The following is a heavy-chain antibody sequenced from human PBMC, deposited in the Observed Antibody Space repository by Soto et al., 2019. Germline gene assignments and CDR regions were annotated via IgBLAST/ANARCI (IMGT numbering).Heavy chain of an antibody. CDR3: VKHRDCDGNTCYSGEFDP. CDR1: GGSIRSGNYY. J-gene: IGHJ5*02. CDR2: IYYSGRT. Sequence: SETLSLTCTVSGGSIRSGNYYWGWIRQTPGKGLVWIGNIYYSGRTYDNLSLKSRVTMSVDTSKNQFSLKLSSVTAADTAVYYCVKHRDCDGNTCYSGEFDPWGQGTLVTFSS. V-gene: IGHV4-39*01. D-gene: IGHD2-15*01.